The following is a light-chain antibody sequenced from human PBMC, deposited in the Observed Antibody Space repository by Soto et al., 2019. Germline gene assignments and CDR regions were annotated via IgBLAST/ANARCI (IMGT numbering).Light chain of an antibody. J-gene: IGKJ5*01. Sequence: EIAMTQSAAALSVSPGDRATLSCRASQSVRSNLAWYQQRPGQAPRLLLFDASTRATGVPARFSSSGSGTEFTLTVSILQSEDVAVYCCQQYDYWPTNFGQGTRLEIK. CDR1: QSVRSN. CDR2: DAS. V-gene: IGKV3-15*01. CDR3: QQYDYWPTN.